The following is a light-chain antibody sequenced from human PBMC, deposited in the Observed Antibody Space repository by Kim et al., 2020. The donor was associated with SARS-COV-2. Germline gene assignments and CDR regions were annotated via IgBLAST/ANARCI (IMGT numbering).Light chain of an antibody. Sequence: SYELTQPPSVSVAPGKTARITCGGSSIGSKSVHWYQQKPGQAPVVVINYDSDRPSGIPERFSGSKSGNTATLAISRVEAGDEADYYCQVWDASSDLMVFG. CDR3: QVWDASSDLMV. CDR1: SIGSKS. V-gene: IGLV3-21*04. CDR2: YDS. J-gene: IGLJ3*02.